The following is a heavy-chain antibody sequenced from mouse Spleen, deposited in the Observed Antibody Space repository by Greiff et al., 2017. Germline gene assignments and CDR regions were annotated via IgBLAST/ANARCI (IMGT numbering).Heavy chain of an antibody. CDR1: GYTFTSYG. Sequence: VQLQQSGAELARPGASVKLSCKASGYTFTSYGISWVKQRTGQGLEWIGEIYPRSGNTYYNEKFKGKATLTADKSSSTAYMELRSLTSEDSAVYFCARRRTTEYWYFDVWGAGTTVTVSS. CDR3: ARRRTTEYWYFDV. V-gene: IGHV1-81*01. J-gene: IGHJ1*01. CDR2: IYPRSGNT. D-gene: IGHD2-12*01.